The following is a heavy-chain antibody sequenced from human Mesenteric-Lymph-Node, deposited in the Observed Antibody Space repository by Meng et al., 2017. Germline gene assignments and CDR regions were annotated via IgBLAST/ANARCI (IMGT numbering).Heavy chain of an antibody. V-gene: IGHV4-34*01. Sequence: QWPLQNWGAGRLNPSETLSLACAVYGGSFSGYYWSWIRQPPGKGLEWIGEINHSGSTNYNPSLKSRVIISVDTSKNQFSLKLSSVTAADTAVYYCAVAGTFPSWFDPWGQGTLVTVSS. D-gene: IGHD6-19*01. CDR2: INHSGST. CDR3: AVAGTFPSWFDP. J-gene: IGHJ5*02. CDR1: GGSFSGYY.